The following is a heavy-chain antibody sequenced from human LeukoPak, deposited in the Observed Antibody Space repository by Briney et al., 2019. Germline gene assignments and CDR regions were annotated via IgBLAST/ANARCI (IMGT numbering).Heavy chain of an antibody. Sequence: GRSLRLSCAASGFTFGRYAMHWVRQAPGKGLEWVAVISYDGSNEYYADSVKGRFTISRDNSKNTLYLQMNSLRVEDTAMYYCARLLGQSTIYDLWGQGTLVTVSS. J-gene: IGHJ5*02. CDR1: GFTFGRYA. D-gene: IGHD5/OR15-5a*01. CDR2: ISYDGSNE. V-gene: IGHV3-30-3*01. CDR3: ARLLGQSTIYDL.